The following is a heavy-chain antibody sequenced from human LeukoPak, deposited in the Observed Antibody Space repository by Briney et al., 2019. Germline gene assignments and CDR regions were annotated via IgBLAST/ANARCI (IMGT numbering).Heavy chain of an antibody. V-gene: IGHV1-2*06. Sequence: GASVKVSCKASGYTFTGYYMHWVRQAPGRGLEWMGRINPNSGGTNYAQKFQGRVTMTRDTSISTAYMELSRLRSDDTAVYYCARVRRYCSGGSCYQDAFDIWGQGTMVTVSS. D-gene: IGHD2-15*01. CDR3: ARVRRYCSGGSCYQDAFDI. CDR2: INPNSGGT. J-gene: IGHJ3*02. CDR1: GYTFTGYY.